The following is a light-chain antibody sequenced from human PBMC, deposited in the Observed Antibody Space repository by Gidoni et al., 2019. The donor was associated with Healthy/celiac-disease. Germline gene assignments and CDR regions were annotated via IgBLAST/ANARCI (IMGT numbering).Light chain of an antibody. J-gene: IGKJ4*01. CDR3: QQYGSSPLT. CDR1: QSVSSSY. Sequence: EIVLTQSPGTLSLSPGERATLSCRASQSVSSSYLAWYQQKPGQAPRLLNYGASSRATGIPDRFSGSGSGTDFTLTISRLEPEDFAVYYCQQYGSSPLTFGGGTKVEIK. V-gene: IGKV3-20*01. CDR2: GAS.